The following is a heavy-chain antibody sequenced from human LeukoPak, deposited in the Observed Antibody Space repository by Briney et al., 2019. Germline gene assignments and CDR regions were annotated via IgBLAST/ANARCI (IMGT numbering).Heavy chain of an antibody. D-gene: IGHD1-26*01. Sequence: PSQTLSLTCTVSGGSISSGSYYWSWIRQPAGKGLEWIGRIYTSGSTNYNPSLKRRVTISVDTSKNQFSLKLSSVTAADTAVYYCARGVYSGSYYYFDYWGQGTLVTVSS. CDR3: ARGVYSGSYYYFDY. CDR2: IYTSGST. J-gene: IGHJ4*02. V-gene: IGHV4-61*02. CDR1: GGSISSGSYY.